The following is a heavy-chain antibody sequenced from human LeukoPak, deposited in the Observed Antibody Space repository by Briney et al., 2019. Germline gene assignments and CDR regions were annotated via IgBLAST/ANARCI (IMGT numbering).Heavy chain of an antibody. V-gene: IGHV3-53*01. CDR1: GFSVSNQY. CDR2: IYGGGSP. D-gene: IGHD3-16*01. J-gene: IGHJ4*02. CDR3: VRAAASGGYFDY. Sequence: PGGSLRLSCAVSGFSVSNQYMIWVRQAPGKGLEWVSVIYGGGSPFYADSVKGRFTIARDNSKNTLFLQMDSLRAEDTAVYYCVRAAASGGYFDYWGQGTLVTVSS.